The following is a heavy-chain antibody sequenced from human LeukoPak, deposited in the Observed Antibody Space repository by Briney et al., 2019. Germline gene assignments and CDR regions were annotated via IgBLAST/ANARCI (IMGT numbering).Heavy chain of an antibody. V-gene: IGHV5-51*01. CDR3: ARSGSGYSYGYAY. J-gene: IGHJ4*02. D-gene: IGHD5-18*01. Sequence: GESLKISCKVSGYSFTNYWIAWVRQTPGKGLEWMGIIYPGDSDTKYSPSFQGQVTMSADKSTTTAYLQWGSLKASDTAMYYCARSGSGYSYGYAYWGQGTLVTVSS. CDR2: IYPGDSDT. CDR1: GYSFTNYW.